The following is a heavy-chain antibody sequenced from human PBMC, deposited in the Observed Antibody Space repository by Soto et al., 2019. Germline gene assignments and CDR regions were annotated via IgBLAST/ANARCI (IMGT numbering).Heavy chain of an antibody. J-gene: IGHJ5*02. CDR2: IYHSGAT. CDR3: ARGTYWCDR. CDR1: GDSITNNNW. Sequence: QVQLQESGPGLVKPSGTLSLTCAISGDSITNNNWWSWVRQPPGKGLAWMGEIYHSGATNYSPSLKSRVTMSVDTSKNQFSLRLSSVTAADTAVYYCARGTYWCDRWGQGTLVTVSS. V-gene: IGHV4-4*02. D-gene: IGHD2-21*01.